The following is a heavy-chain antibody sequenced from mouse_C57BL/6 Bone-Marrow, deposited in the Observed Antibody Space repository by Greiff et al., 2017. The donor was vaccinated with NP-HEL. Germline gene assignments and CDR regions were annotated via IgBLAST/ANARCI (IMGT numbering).Heavy chain of an antibody. CDR2: IRSKSSNYAT. CDR1: GFTFNTYA. CDR3: VRDRDGSSYDYAMDY. V-gene: IGHV10-3*01. Sequence: EVQRVESGGGLVQPKGSLKLSCAASGFTFNTYAMHWVRQAPGKGLEWVARIRSKSSNYATYYADSVKDRFTISRDDSQSMLYLQMNNLKTEDTAMYYGVRDRDGSSYDYAMDYWGQGTSVTVSS. D-gene: IGHD1-1*01. J-gene: IGHJ4*01.